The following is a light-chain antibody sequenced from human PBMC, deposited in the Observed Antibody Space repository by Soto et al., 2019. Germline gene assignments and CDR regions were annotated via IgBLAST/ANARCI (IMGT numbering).Light chain of an antibody. V-gene: IGLV1-47*01. CDR1: ISNLGSNF. CDR2: RND. Sequence: QSVRTQPPSASGTPGQRVTISCSGSISNLGSNFVFWYQQLPGAAPKLLISRNDQRPSGVPDRFSGSKSGTSASLAISGLRSEDEADYHCAAWDDSLRGVVFGGGTQLT. CDR3: AAWDDSLRGVV. J-gene: IGLJ3*02.